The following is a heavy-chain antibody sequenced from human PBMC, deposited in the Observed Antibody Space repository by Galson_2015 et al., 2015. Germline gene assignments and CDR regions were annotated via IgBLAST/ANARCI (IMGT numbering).Heavy chain of an antibody. Sequence: SLRLSCAASGFTFSSYAMHWVRQAPGEGLEWVAGVSSDGSNKYYADSVKGRFTISRDNSKNTLHLQMNSLRAEDTAVYFCARSPIRCTDGLCYTRYFYYAMDVWGQGTTVTVSS. CDR3: ARSPIRCTDGLCYTRYFYYAMDV. D-gene: IGHD2-8*01. J-gene: IGHJ6*02. CDR2: VSSDGSNK. CDR1: GFTFSSYA. V-gene: IGHV3-30*14.